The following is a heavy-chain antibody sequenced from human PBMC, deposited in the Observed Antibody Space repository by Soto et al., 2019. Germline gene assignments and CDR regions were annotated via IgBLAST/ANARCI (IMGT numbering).Heavy chain of an antibody. V-gene: IGHV4-59*01. J-gene: IGHJ4*02. CDR1: GGSISSYY. D-gene: IGHD2-21*01. CDR3: ARDFRGGDLFDY. CDR2: IYYSGST. Sequence: SETLSLTCTVSGGSISSYYWSWIRQPPGKGLEWIGYIYYSGSTNYNPSLKSRVTISVDTSKNQFSLKLSSVTAADTAVYYCARDFRGGDLFDYWGQGTLVTVSS.